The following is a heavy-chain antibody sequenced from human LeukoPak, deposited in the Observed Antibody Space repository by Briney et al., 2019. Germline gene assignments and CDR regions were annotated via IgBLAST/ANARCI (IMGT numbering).Heavy chain of an antibody. Sequence: ASVKVSCKASGYTFTSYDINWVRQATGQGLEWMGWMNPNSGNTGYAQKFQGRVTMTRNTSISTAYMALSSLRSADTAVYYCAKGYSYGSYYFDYWGQGTLVTVSS. J-gene: IGHJ4*02. D-gene: IGHD5-18*01. CDR2: MNPNSGNT. V-gene: IGHV1-8*01. CDR3: AKGYSYGSYYFDY. CDR1: GYTFTSYD.